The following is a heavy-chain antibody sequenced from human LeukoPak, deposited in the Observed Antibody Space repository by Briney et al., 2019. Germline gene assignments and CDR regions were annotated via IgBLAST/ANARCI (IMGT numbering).Heavy chain of an antibody. CDR2: IYSSGST. V-gene: IGHV4-59*01. Sequence: KASETLSLTCTVSGGSINSYYWSWIRQPPGKGLEWIGYIYSSGSTNYNPSLKSRVTISIDRPKNQFSLKLTSVTAADTAVYYCARGGYCSSTSCYPLSHGSVWGQGTTVTVSS. D-gene: IGHD2-2*01. CDR3: ARGGYCSSTSCYPLSHGSV. CDR1: GGSINSYY. J-gene: IGHJ6*02.